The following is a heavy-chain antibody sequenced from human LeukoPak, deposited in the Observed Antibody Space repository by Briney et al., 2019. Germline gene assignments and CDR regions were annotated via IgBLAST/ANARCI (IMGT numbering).Heavy chain of an antibody. CDR3: AKEQEGDYGGTSLFDY. CDR2: ISGSGGRT. J-gene: IGHJ4*02. V-gene: IGHV3-23*01. CDR1: GFTFSSYA. Sequence: GGSLRLSCAASGFTFSSYAMSWVRQAPGKGLEWVSAISGSGGRTYYADSVKGRFTISRDNSKNTLYLQMNSLRAEDTAVYYCAKEQEGDYGGTSLFDYWGQGTLVTVSS. D-gene: IGHD4-23*01.